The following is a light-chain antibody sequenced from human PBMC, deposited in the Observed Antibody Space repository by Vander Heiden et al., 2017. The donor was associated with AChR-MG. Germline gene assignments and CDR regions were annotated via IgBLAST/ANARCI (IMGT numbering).Light chain of an antibody. CDR1: QRVLYTSNNKNY. J-gene: IGKJ2*01. CDR2: WAS. Sequence: DIVMTQNPDSLTVSLGERATINCKSSQRVLYTSNNKNYLAWYQQKAGQPPKLLIYWASTRESGVPDRFSGSGSGTDFSLTISSLQAEDVAVYYCQQDYSSPYTFGQGTKLEI. CDR3: QQDYSSPYT. V-gene: IGKV4-1*01.